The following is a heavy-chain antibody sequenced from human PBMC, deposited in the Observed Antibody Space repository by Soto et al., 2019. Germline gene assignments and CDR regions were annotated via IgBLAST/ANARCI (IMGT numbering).Heavy chain of an antibody. V-gene: IGHV4-31*03. CDR1: GGSISSGGYY. Sequence: SETLSLTCTVSGGSISSGGYYWSWIRQHPGKGLEWIGYIYYGGSTYYNPSLKSRVTISVDTSKNQFSLKLSSVTAADTAVYYCAREGHCSSTSCYGPGLAYWGQGTLVTVSS. D-gene: IGHD2-2*01. J-gene: IGHJ4*02. CDR2: IYYGGST. CDR3: AREGHCSSTSCYGPGLAY.